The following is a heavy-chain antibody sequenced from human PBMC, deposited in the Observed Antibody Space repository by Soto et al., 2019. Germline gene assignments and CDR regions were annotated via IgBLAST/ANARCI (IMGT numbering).Heavy chain of an antibody. CDR3: AKDLVSAARYGYFDY. D-gene: IGHD6-6*01. V-gene: IGHV3-23*01. Sequence: GGSLRLSCAASGFTFSSYAMSWVRQAPGKGLEWVSAISGSGGSTYYADSVKGRFTISRDNSKNTLCLQMNSLRAEDTAVYYCAKDLVSAARYGYFDYWGQGTLVTVSS. CDR1: GFTFSSYA. J-gene: IGHJ4*02. CDR2: ISGSGGST.